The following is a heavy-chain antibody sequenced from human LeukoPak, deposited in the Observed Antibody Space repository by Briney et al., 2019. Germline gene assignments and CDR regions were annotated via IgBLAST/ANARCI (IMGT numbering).Heavy chain of an antibody. CDR1: GFTLSRFY. CDR3: GRQAAPDY. J-gene: IGHJ4*02. V-gene: IGHV3-21*01. Sequence: GGSLRLSCAASGFTLSRFYMTWVRQAPGKGLEWVSSISSSGSNIYYSDSVKGRFTISRDNANNSLSLQMSSLRAEDTAVYYCGRQAAPDYWGQGTLVTVSS. CDR2: ISSSGSNI. D-gene: IGHD6-13*01.